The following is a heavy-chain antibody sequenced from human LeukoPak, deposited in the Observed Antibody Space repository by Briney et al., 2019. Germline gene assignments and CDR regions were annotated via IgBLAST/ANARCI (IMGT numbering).Heavy chain of an antibody. CDR3: ARDNPETSPEYSSSVEGWFDP. J-gene: IGHJ5*02. CDR1: GGSFIGYY. Sequence: PSETLSLTCAVYGGSFIGYYWSWIRQPPAKGLEGIGEINHSGSTNYNPSLKSRVTISVDTSKNQFSLKLSSVTAADTAVYYCARDNPETSPEYSSSVEGWFDPWGQGTLVTVSS. D-gene: IGHD6-6*01. V-gene: IGHV4-34*01. CDR2: INHSGST.